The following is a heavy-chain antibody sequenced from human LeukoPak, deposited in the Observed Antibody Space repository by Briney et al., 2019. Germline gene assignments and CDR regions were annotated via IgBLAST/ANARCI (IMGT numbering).Heavy chain of an antibody. Sequence: ASVKVSCKACGYTFTSYGITWVRQAPGQGLEWMGWISAYNGDTNYGQKFQGRVTMTTDTFTTTGYMELRSLRLDDTAIYFCAAGGHYYGSGSPAVDHWGQGTLVTVSS. CDR2: ISAYNGDT. CDR1: GYTFTSYG. D-gene: IGHD3-10*01. J-gene: IGHJ4*02. V-gene: IGHV1-18*01. CDR3: AAGGHYYGSGSPAVDH.